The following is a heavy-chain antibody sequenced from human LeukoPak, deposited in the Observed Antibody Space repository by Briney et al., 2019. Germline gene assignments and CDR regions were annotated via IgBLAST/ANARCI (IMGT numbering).Heavy chain of an antibody. CDR2: INHSGST. D-gene: IGHD3-10*01. J-gene: IGHJ2*01. V-gene: IGHV4-59*01. Sequence: SETLSLTCTVSGGSISSYYWSWIRQPPGKGLEWIGNINHSGSTNYNPSLKSRVTISVDTSKNQFSLKLSSVTAADTAVYYCARVARITVVRGVPCYFDRWGRGTLVIVS. CDR3: ARVARITVVRGVPCYFDR. CDR1: GGSISSYY.